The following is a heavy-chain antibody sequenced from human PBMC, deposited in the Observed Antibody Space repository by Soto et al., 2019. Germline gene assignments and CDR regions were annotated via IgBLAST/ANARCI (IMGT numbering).Heavy chain of an antibody. D-gene: IGHD2-8*01. J-gene: IGHJ4*02. Sequence: LSLPCTVSCVSVSNSNYYWGWIRHSPGKGLEWIGSVYYRGRSYSKSSVKSRVTISVDTSKNQFSLNLNSVTASDTAVYYCVSQRTSVLTQAYFDYWGPGALVTVSS. CDR1: CVSVSNSNYY. V-gene: IGHV4-39*01. CDR3: VSQRTSVLTQAYFDY. CDR2: VYYRGRS.